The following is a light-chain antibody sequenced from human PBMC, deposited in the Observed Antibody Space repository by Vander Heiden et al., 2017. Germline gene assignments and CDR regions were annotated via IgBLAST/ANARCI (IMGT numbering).Light chain of an antibody. CDR3: QQDDSTPYT. V-gene: IGKV4-1*01. CDR2: WAS. J-gene: IGKJ2*01. CDR1: QSVLYSSNNKNY. Sequence: DIVMTQSPDSLAESLGERATINCKSSQSVLYSSNNKNYLAWYQQKPGQPPKLLIYWASTRESGVPDRFSGSGSGTDFTLTISSLQAEDVAVYYCQQDDSTPYTFGQGTKLEIK.